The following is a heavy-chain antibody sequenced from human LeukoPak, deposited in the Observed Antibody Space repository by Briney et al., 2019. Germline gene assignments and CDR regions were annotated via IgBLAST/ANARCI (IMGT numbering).Heavy chain of an antibody. CDR3: ARAGSGSYVGYSFDY. J-gene: IGHJ4*02. CDR2: MNADGAKK. D-gene: IGHD6-19*01. CDR1: GFTFSNYW. V-gene: IGHV3-7*01. Sequence: PGGSLRLSCAVSGFTFSNYWMTWVRQAPGKGLEWVANMNADGAKKHYVDSVKGRFTISRDNAKNSVYLEMNNLRGEDTAVYHCARAGSGSYVGYSFDYWGQGALVTVSS.